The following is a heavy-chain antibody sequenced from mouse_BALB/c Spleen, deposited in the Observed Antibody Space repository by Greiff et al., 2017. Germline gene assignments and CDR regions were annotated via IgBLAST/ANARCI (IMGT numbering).Heavy chain of an antibody. CDR1: GFTFSSYA. J-gene: IGHJ4*01. CDR2: ISSGGST. D-gene: IGHD2-2*01. Sequence: DVMLVESGGGLVKPGGSLKLSCAASGFTFSSYAMSWVRQTPEKRLEWVASISSGGSTYYPDSVKGRFTISRDNARNILCLQMSSLRSEDTAMYYCASYGYDVYYAMDYWGQGTSVTVSS. V-gene: IGHV5-6-5*01. CDR3: ASYGYDVYYAMDY.